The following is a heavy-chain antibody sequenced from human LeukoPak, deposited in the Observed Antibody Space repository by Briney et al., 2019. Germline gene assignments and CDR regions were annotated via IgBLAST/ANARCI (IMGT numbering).Heavy chain of an antibody. CDR1: GYTFTSYQ. CDR2: ISPSGGSA. Sequence: DSVTLSCKASGYTFTSYQMYWVRQAPGQGLEWMGRISPSGGSASYTQKLQGRVTMTRDTSTSTAYMKLSSLRFGDTAVYYCVREGGEYGGQGTLVTVSS. CDR3: VREGGEY. J-gene: IGHJ4*02. V-gene: IGHV1-46*04. D-gene: IGHD3-16*01.